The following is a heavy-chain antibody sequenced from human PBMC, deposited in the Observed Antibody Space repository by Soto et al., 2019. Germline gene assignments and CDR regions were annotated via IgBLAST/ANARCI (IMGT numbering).Heavy chain of an antibody. CDR1: GFTFSSYA. D-gene: IGHD1-26*01. J-gene: IGHJ4*02. CDR2: ISGSGGNT. CDR3: AKYIVGVNCYFDY. Sequence: PGGSLRLSCAASGFTFSSYAMSWVRQAPGKGLEWVSAISGSGGNTYYADSVKGRFTISRDNSKNTLYLQMNSLRAEDTAVYYCAKYIVGVNCYFDYWGQGTLVTVSS. V-gene: IGHV3-23*01.